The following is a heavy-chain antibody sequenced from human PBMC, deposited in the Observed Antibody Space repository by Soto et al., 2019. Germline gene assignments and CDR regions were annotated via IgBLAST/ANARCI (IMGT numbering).Heavy chain of an antibody. J-gene: IGHJ4*02. CDR3: ARERGSGWTFDY. CDR1: GGTISSSSYY. Sequence: SETLSLTCTVSGGTISSSSYYWGWIRQPPGKGLEWIGSIYYSGSTYYNPSLKSRVTISVDTSKNQFSLKLSSVTAADTAVYYCARERGSGWTFDYWGQGTLVTAPQ. CDR2: IYYSGST. V-gene: IGHV4-39*02. D-gene: IGHD6-19*01.